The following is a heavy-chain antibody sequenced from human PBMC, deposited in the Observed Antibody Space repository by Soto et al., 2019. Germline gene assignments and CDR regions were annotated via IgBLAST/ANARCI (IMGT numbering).Heavy chain of an antibody. CDR1: GFSFSRSA. Sequence: GASVKVSCKASGFSFSRSAVHWVRQARGQRLEWIGWFVGFSGNTNYAQRVHQRLSFTRDLSTSTVYMELRSLTSEDPAVYFCAADNSGYLESAFDIWGQGTAVIVSS. J-gene: IGHJ3*02. V-gene: IGHV1-58*01. CDR3: AADNSGYLESAFDI. CDR2: FVGFSGNT. D-gene: IGHD3-22*01.